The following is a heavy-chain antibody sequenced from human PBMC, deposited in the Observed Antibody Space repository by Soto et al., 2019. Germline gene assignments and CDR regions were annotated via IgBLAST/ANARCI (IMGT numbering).Heavy chain of an antibody. J-gene: IGHJ4*02. CDR2: IIPIFGTA. CDR1: GGTFSSYA. Sequence: ASVKVSCKASGGTFSSYAISWVRQAPGQGLEWMGGIIPIFGTANYAQKFQGRVTITADESTSTAYMELSSLRSEDTAVYYCARGQVVTAMDFDYRGKVTPGPISS. V-gene: IGHV1-69*13. D-gene: IGHD2-21*02. CDR3: ARGQVVTAMDFDY.